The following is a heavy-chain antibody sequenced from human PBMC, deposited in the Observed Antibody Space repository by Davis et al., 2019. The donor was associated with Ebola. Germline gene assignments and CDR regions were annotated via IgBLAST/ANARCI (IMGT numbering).Heavy chain of an antibody. CDR2: IYYSGST. J-gene: IGHJ4*02. V-gene: IGHV4-39*07. CDR3: AGYGDYFLG. CDR1: GGSISSSSYY. D-gene: IGHD4-17*01. Sequence: SETLSLTCTVSGGSISSSSYYWGWIRQPPGKGLEWIGSIYYSGSTYYNPSLKSRVTISVDRSKNQFSLKVSSVTAADTAVYYCAGYGDYFLGWGQGTLVTVSS.